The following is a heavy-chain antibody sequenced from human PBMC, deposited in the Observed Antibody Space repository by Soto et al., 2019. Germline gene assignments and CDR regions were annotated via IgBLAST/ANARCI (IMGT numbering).Heavy chain of an antibody. CDR2: INRRGSEA. Sequence: EVQLVESGGGLVQPGGSLRLSCVVSDFPLSGYPMNWVRQAPGKGLEWVGNINRRGSEANYAAAVRGRFIISRDNARNSLFLQMNSLRADDTAVYFCVRGIPTPGLDYWGQGTPVTVSS. J-gene: IGHJ4*02. CDR3: VRGIPTPGLDY. CDR1: DFPLSGYP. V-gene: IGHV3-7*03. D-gene: IGHD1-1*01.